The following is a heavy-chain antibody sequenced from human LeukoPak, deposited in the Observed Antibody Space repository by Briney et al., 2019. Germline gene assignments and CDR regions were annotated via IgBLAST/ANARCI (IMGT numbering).Heavy chain of an antibody. CDR2: IGSSGNT. V-gene: IGHV4-61*09. Sequence: SQTLSLTCTVSGGSISSSNFHWTWIPQPTGKGLEFLGHIGSSGNTNNNPSLNSPLTISLDKSRNLFFLELTSVTAADTAVYFCARIAYDLGEHGLLYYYLDVRGTGTTVTVSS. CDR3: ARIAYDLGEHGLLYYYLDV. CDR1: GGSISSSNFH. D-gene: IGHD3-16*01. J-gene: IGHJ6*03.